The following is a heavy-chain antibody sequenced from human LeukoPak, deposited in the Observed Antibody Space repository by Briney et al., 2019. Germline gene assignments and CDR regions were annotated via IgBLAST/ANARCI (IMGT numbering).Heavy chain of an antibody. V-gene: IGHV5-51*01. Sequence: GESLKISCQASGYGTTTFWIAWVRQMPGKGLEWMGIVYPGDSETKYSPSFQGQVTISADKSISTAYLQWSSLKASDTAMYYCARLRGATFVMSYFDYWGQGALVTVSS. CDR3: ARLRGATFVMSYFDY. J-gene: IGHJ4*02. D-gene: IGHD3-16*02. CDR1: GYGTTTFW. CDR2: VYPGDSET.